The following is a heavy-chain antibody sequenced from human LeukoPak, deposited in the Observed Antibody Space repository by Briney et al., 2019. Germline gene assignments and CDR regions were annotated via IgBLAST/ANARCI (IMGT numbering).Heavy chain of an antibody. J-gene: IGHJ4*02. V-gene: IGHV4-39*02. CDR2: IYYSGST. D-gene: IGHD6-13*01. CDR3: ARDRGIPGQQLATY. Sequence: PSETLSLTCTVSGGSISSSSYYWGWIRQPPGKGLGWIGSIYYSGSTYYNPSLKSRVTISVDTSKNQFSLKLSSVTAADTAVYYCARDRGIPGQQLATYWGQGTLVTVSS. CDR1: GGSISSSSYY.